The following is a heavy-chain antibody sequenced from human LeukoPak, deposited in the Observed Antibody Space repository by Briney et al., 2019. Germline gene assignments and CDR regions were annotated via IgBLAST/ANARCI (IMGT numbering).Heavy chain of an antibody. J-gene: IGHJ3*02. CDR1: GYIFTSYY. CDR2: INPTGGST. CDR3: ARGVTHDAFDI. V-gene: IGHV1-46*01. Sequence: ASVKVSCKASGYIFTSYYMYWVRQAPGQGLEWMGVINPTGGSTSYAQKFQGRVTMTRDTSTSTVYMELSSLRSEDTAVYYCARGVTHDAFDIWGQGTMVTVSS. D-gene: IGHD2-21*02.